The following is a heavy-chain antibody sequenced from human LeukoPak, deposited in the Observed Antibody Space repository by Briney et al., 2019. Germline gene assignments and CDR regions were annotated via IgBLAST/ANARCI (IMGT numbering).Heavy chain of an antibody. CDR2: IYSGEST. CDR1: GFTVITKY. J-gene: IGHJ2*01. V-gene: IGHV3-53*01. Sequence: GGSLRLSCAASGFTVITKYMSWVRQAPGKGLEWVSIIYSGESTYYAESVRGRFIVSRDNSKNTVYLQMNSLKVDDTAVYSCARVGDHYHWYFDLWGRGTLVTVSS. D-gene: IGHD3-10*01. CDR3: ARVGDHYHWYFDL.